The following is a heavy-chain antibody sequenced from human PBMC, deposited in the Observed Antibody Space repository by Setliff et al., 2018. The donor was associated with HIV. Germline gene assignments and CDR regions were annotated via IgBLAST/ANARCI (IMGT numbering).Heavy chain of an antibody. CDR1: GFTFSSHE. CDR3: ARDSGGFIDDFDSFDI. J-gene: IGHJ3*02. V-gene: IGHV3-48*03. Sequence: GGSLRLSCAASGFTFSSHEMTWVRQAPGMGLDWVSYISSSGSSIYYADFVKGRFTISRDNAKNSLYLQMNSLRVEDTAVYYCARDSGGFIDDFDSFDIWGQGTMVTVSS. CDR2: ISSSGSSI. D-gene: IGHD3-10*01.